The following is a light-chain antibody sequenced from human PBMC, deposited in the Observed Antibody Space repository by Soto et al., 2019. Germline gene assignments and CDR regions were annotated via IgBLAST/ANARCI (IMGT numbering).Light chain of an antibody. CDR2: GTS. CDR1: HIVSSTF. CDR3: QQYGTSPYT. Sequence: VLTQSPGTLSLSPGERATLFCRASHIVSSTFLAWYQQRPGQPPRLLMFGTSTRATGIPVRFSGSGSGTDFTLTISGLDPEDFAVYYCQQYGTSPYTFGQGTKLEIK. J-gene: IGKJ2*01. V-gene: IGKV3-20*01.